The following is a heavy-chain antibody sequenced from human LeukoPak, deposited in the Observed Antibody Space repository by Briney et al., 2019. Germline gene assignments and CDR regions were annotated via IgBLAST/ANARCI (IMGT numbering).Heavy chain of an antibody. Sequence: ETLSLTCTVSGGSISSYFWGWVRQAPGKGLEWVSVIYSGGSTYYADSVKGRFTISRDNSKNTLYLQMNSLRAEDTAVYYCARDVGRWGQGTLVTVSS. CDR2: IYSGGST. V-gene: IGHV3-66*01. J-gene: IGHJ4*02. CDR3: ARDVGR. CDR1: GGSISSYF.